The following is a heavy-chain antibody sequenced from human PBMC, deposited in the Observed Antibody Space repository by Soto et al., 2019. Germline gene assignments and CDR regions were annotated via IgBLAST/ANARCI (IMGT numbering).Heavy chain of an antibody. CDR2: IDPSDSYT. V-gene: IGHV5-10-1*01. CDR1: GYSFTSYW. D-gene: IGHD6-13*01. J-gene: IGHJ6*02. CDR3: SRQSSSSWYNYYYYYGMDV. Sequence: PGESLTISCKGSGYSFTSYWISWVRQMPGKGLEWMGRIDPSDSYTNYSPSFQGHVTISADKSISTAYLQWSSLKASDTAMYYCSRQSSSSWYNYYYYYGMDVWGQGTTVTVSS.